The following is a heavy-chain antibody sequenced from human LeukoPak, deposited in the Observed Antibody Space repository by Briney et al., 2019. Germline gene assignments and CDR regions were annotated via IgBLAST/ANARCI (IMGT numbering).Heavy chain of an antibody. V-gene: IGHV4-39*07. CDR2: IYYSGST. D-gene: IGHD2-21*02. J-gene: IGHJ4*02. CDR1: GGSISSYY. Sequence: SSETLSLTCTVSGGSISSYYWSWIRQPPGKGLEWIGSIYYSGSTYYNPSLKSRVTISVDTSKNQFSLKLSSVTAADTAVYYCARDNSRFSPSYCGGDCSFDYWGQGTLVTVSS. CDR3: ARDNSRFSPSYCGGDCSFDY.